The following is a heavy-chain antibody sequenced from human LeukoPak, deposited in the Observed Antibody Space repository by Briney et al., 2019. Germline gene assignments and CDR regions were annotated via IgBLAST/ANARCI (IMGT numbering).Heavy chain of an antibody. D-gene: IGHD2-2*02. Sequence: PGGSPRLSCAASGFTFSDYYMSWIRQAPGKGLEWVSYISSSGSTIYYADSVKGRFTISRDNAKNSLYLQMNSLRAEDTAVYYCAREEVVVVPAAIYGAHYYYYGMDVWGQGTTVTVSS. CDR2: ISSSGSTI. V-gene: IGHV3-11*01. CDR1: GFTFSDYY. CDR3: AREEVVVVPAAIYGAHYYYYGMDV. J-gene: IGHJ6*02.